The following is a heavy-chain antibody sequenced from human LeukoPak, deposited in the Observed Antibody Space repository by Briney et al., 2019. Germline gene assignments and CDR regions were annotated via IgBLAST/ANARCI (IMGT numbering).Heavy chain of an antibody. CDR2: ITSSGGST. CDR3: ARIFYDSSGYYYDY. Sequence: GGSLRLSCAASGFTFSSHAMHWVRQAPGKGLEHVSAITSSGGSTFYADSVKGRFTISRDNSKNTLYLQMGSLRAEDMAVYYCARIFYDSSGYYYDYWGQGTLVTVSS. J-gene: IGHJ4*02. D-gene: IGHD3-22*01. V-gene: IGHV3-64*02. CDR1: GFTFSSHA.